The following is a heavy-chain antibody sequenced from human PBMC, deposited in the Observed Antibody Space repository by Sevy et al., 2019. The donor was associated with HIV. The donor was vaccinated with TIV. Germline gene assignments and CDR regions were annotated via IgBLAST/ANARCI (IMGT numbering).Heavy chain of an antibody. Sequence: ASVKVSCKASGYTFTGYYMHWVRQAPGQGLEWMGWINPNSGGTNYAQKFQGRVTMTRDTSISTAYMELSRLRSDDTAMYYCARAVVVAAIFDYWGQGTLVTVSS. J-gene: IGHJ4*02. CDR3: ARAVVVAAIFDY. V-gene: IGHV1-2*02. D-gene: IGHD2-15*01. CDR2: INPNSGGT. CDR1: GYTFTGYY.